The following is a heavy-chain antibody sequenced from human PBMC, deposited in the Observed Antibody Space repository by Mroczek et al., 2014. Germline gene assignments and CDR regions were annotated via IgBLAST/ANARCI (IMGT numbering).Heavy chain of an antibody. CDR3: ARRGTFFGLFDY. CDR2: IYYSGST. D-gene: IGHD3-3*01. CDR1: GGSISSSSYY. Sequence: QVQLQQWGPGLVKPSETLSLTCTVSGGSISSSSYYWGWIRQPPGKGLEWIGSIYYSGSTYYNPSLKSRVTISVDTSKNQFSLKLSSVTAADTAVYYCARRGTFFGLFDYWGQGTLVTVSS. V-gene: IGHV4-39*01. J-gene: IGHJ4*02.